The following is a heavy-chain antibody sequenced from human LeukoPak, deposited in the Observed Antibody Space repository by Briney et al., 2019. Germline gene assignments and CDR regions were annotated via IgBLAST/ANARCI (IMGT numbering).Heavy chain of an antibody. CDR2: IWYDGSNK. CDR1: GFTFSSYG. CDR3: ARGSFYDSSGYAFDI. Sequence: GGSLRLSCAASGFTFSSYGMHWVRQAPGKGLEWVAVIWYDGSNKYYADSVKGRFTISRDNSKNTLYLQMDSLRAEDTAVYYCARGSFYDSSGYAFDIWGQGTMVTVSS. J-gene: IGHJ3*02. V-gene: IGHV3-33*01. D-gene: IGHD3-22*01.